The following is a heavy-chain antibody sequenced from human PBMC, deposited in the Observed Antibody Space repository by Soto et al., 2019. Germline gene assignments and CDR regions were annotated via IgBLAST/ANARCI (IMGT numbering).Heavy chain of an antibody. Sequence: ASVKVSCKASGYTFTSYGMRWVRQAPGQGLEWMGWISAYNGNTNYAQKLQGRVTMTTDTSTSTAYMELRSLRSDDTAVYYCARAPIAVAGNYYYYYGMDVWGQGTTVTVSS. CDR2: ISAYNGNT. J-gene: IGHJ6*02. V-gene: IGHV1-18*01. CDR1: GYTFTSYG. CDR3: ARAPIAVAGNYYYYYGMDV. D-gene: IGHD6-19*01.